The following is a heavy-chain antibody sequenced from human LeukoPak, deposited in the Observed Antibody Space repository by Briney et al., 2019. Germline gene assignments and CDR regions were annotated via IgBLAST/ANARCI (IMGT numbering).Heavy chain of an antibody. D-gene: IGHD1-1*01. CDR3: AGSDTTGYIPREWDYWYFDL. V-gene: IGHV3-30*04. Sequence: GGSLRLSCAASGFTFSSYAMHWVCQAPGKGLEWVAVISYDGSNKYYADSVKGRFTISRDNSKNTLYLQMNSLRAEDTAVYYCAGSDTTGYIPREWDYWYFDLWGRGALVTVSS. CDR2: ISYDGSNK. J-gene: IGHJ2*01. CDR1: GFTFSSYA.